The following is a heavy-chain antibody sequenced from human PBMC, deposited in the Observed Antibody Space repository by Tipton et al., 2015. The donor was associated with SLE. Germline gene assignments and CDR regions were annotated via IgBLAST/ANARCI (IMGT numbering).Heavy chain of an antibody. CDR1: GYSISSSSYY. J-gene: IGHJ3*02. CDR3: ARTGRIVGATTSRRDDAFDI. D-gene: IGHD1-26*01. CDR2: IYYSGST. Sequence: TLSLTCAVSGYSISSSSYYWGWIRQPPGKGLEWIGSIYYSGSTYYNPSLKSRVTISVDTSKNQFSLKLSSVTAADTAVYYCARTGRIVGATTSRRDDAFDIWGQGTMVTVSS. V-gene: IGHV4-39*01.